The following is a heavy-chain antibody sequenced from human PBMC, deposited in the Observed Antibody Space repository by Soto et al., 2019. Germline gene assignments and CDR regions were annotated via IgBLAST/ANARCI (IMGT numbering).Heavy chain of an antibody. D-gene: IGHD1-26*01. CDR3: ARFWPRGTYSRDYYYGMDV. J-gene: IGHJ6*02. CDR1: GFTFSSYA. Sequence: GGSLRLSCAASGFTFSSYAMSWVRLAPGKGLEWVSAISGSGDSTYYADSVKGRFTISRDISKNTLYLQVNSLRAEDMAIYYCARFWPRGTYSRDYYYGMDVWGQGTTVSVSS. V-gene: IGHV3-23*01. CDR2: ISGSGDST.